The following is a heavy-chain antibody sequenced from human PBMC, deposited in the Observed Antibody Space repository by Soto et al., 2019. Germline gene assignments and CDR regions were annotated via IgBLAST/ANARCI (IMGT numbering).Heavy chain of an antibody. Sequence: PSETLSLTCTVSGASISGFYWSWIRKSAGEGLEWIGRIYATGTTNYNSSLKSRVTISVDTSKNQFSLKLSSVTAADTAVYYCARGPVAVNFIYYNGMDVWGQGTTVTVSS. V-gene: IGHV4-4*07. CDR2: IYATGTT. CDR3: ARGPVAVNFIYYNGMDV. D-gene: IGHD6-19*01. J-gene: IGHJ6*02. CDR1: GASISGFY.